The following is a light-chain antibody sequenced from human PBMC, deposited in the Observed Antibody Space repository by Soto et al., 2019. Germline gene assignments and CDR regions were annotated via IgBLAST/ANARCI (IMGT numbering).Light chain of an antibody. CDR3: QQYGSSLLFT. J-gene: IGKJ3*01. Sequence: EIVLTQSPGTLSLSPGESATLSCRASQSVSSSYLAWYQQKPGQAPSLLIYGASSRATCIPDRFSGSGSGTDFTLTISRLEPEDFAVYYCQQYGSSLLFTFGPGTKVDIK. CDR2: GAS. V-gene: IGKV3-20*01. CDR1: QSVSSSY.